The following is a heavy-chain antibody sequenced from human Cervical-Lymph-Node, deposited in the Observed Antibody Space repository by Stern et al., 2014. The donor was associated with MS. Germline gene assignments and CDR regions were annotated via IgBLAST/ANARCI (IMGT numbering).Heavy chain of an antibody. CDR3: ARCSTAYGVRGFDP. CDR1: GDSISSGSFY. V-gene: IGHV4-61*02. D-gene: IGHD3-3*01. Sequence: QVQLQESGPELVRPSQTLSLTCTVSGDSISSGSFYWTWIRQPAGKGLEWIGRIYPRGRTNYNTSLQSRVTISPDTSTKQFSTRLSSVTAADTAVYYCARCSTAYGVRGFDPWGQGTLVTVSS. CDR2: IYPRGRT. J-gene: IGHJ5*02.